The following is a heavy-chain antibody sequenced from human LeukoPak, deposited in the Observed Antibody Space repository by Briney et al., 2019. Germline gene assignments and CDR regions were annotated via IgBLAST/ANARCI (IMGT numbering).Heavy chain of an antibody. CDR3: ARYVSATAWRNHWFDP. D-gene: IGHD3-16*01. J-gene: IGHJ5*02. Sequence: GASVTVSCKASGYTFTGNYIHWVRQAPGQGLEGMGWINPNDGGTKFAQRFQGSVPVTSHTSISTTYMDLSGLRSDDTAMYYSARYVSATAWRNHWFDPWGQGTLVTVPS. CDR2: INPNDGGT. V-gene: IGHV1-2*02. CDR1: GYTFTGNY.